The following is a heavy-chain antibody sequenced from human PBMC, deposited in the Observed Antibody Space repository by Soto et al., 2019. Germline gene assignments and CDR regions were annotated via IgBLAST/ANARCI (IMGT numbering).Heavy chain of an antibody. J-gene: IGHJ3*02. CDR3: VKGGRYTTSFYSDVFHT. CDR1: GFTFSSYS. V-gene: IGHV3-48*02. CDR2: ITSKSTTV. D-gene: IGHD2-15*01. Sequence: TGGSLRLSCAASGFTFSSYSMNWVCQAPGQGLEWVSYITSKSTTVKYADSVKGRFTVSRDNAKNSLYLRMNSLRHEDTALYYCVKGGRYTTSFYSDVFHTWGRGTMVTVSS.